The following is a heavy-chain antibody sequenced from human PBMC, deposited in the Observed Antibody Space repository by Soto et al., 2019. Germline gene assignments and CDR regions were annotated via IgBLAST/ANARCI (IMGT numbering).Heavy chain of an antibody. CDR2: IIPIFGTA. J-gene: IGHJ4*02. CDR3: ARFGPDVDTAMVTGFDY. Sequence: QVQLVQSGAEVKKPGSSVKVSCKASGGTFSSYAISWVRQAPGQGLEWMGGIIPIFGTANYAQKFQGRVTITADESTSPAYMELSSLRSEDTAVYYCARFGPDVDTAMVTGFDYWGQGTLVTVSS. D-gene: IGHD5-18*01. V-gene: IGHV1-69*01. CDR1: GGTFSSYA.